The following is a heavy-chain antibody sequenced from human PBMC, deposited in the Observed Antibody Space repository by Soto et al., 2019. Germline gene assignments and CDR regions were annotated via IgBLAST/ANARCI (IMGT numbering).Heavy chain of an antibody. J-gene: IGHJ4*02. Sequence: SETLSLTCTVSGASISSSSYYWAWIRQPPGKGLEWIGSIYYRGSTDYNPSLKSRVTISVDTSKNHFSLKLNSVTAADTAVYYCARPNPSGSLVGFDSWGQGTLVTVSS. CDR3: ARPNPSGSLVGFDS. D-gene: IGHD6-19*01. CDR1: GASISSSSYY. CDR2: IYYRGST. V-gene: IGHV4-39*02.